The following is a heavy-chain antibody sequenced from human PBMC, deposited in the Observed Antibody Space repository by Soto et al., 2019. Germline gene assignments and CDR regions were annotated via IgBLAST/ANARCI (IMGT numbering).Heavy chain of an antibody. D-gene: IGHD2-15*01. J-gene: IGHJ3*02. CDR3: AGIGGVLAALDALEI. Sequence: SETLSLTCEVIGGSFSGHYWAWIRHPLGKGLEWIGEISHSGRTKYSPSLKSRVTISVDTTKDEFCLKLRYVIAAEPAVYSCAGIGGVLAALDALEIWSEAAMVTI. CDR2: ISHSGRT. CDR1: GGSFSGHY. V-gene: IGHV4-34*01.